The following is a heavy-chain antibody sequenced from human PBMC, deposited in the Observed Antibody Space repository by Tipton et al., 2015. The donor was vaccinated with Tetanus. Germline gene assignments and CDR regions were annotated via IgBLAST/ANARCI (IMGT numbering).Heavy chain of an antibody. Sequence: SLRLSCAASGFIFSSYGIHWVRQAPGKGLEWVAVSWYDGTGTYYADAVKGRFTISRDNSKNTLYLQMNSLRAEDTAIYYCAREADCSGGSCFSGDFDYWGQGTLVSVSS. J-gene: IGHJ4*02. CDR1: GFIFSSYG. V-gene: IGHV3-33*01. D-gene: IGHD2-15*01. CDR3: AREADCSGGSCFSGDFDY. CDR2: SWYDGTGT.